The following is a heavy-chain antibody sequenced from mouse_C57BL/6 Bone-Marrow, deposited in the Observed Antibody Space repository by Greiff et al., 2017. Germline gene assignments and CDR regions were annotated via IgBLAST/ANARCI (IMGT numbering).Heavy chain of an antibody. V-gene: IGHV1-54*01. D-gene: IGHD4-1*01. J-gene: IGHJ2*01. CDR2: INPGSGGT. Sequence: QVQLQQSGAELVRPGTSVKVSCKASGYAFTNYLIEWVKQRPGQGLEWIGVINPGSGGTNYNEQFKGKATLTADKSSSTAYMQLSSLTSEDSAVYFCARAALTVFDYWGQGTTLTVSS. CDR3: ARAALTVFDY. CDR1: GYAFTNYL.